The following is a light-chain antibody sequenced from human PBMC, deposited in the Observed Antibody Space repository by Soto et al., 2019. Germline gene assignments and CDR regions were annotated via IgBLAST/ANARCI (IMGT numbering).Light chain of an antibody. Sequence: EIVFTQSPATLSFSPGERATLSCRASQYITIYLAWYQQKPGQAPRPLIYDASNRATGIPARFSGSGSGTDFTLTISSLEPDDFAVYYCQQRADWPITFGQGTRLEIK. J-gene: IGKJ5*01. V-gene: IGKV3-11*01. CDR2: DAS. CDR3: QQRADWPIT. CDR1: QYITIY.